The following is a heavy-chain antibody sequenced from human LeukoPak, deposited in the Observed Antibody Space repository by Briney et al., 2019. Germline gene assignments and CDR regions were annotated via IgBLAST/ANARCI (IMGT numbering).Heavy chain of an antibody. D-gene: IGHD3-22*01. Sequence: GGSLRLSCAASVFTFSSYAMSWVRQAPGKGLEWVSAISGSGDSTYYADSVKGRFTISRDNSKNTLYLQMNSLRAEDTAVYYCATEGVTMMGYYFDYWGQGTQVTVSS. CDR2: ISGSGDST. J-gene: IGHJ4*02. CDR3: ATEGVTMMGYYFDY. CDR1: VFTFSSYA. V-gene: IGHV3-23*01.